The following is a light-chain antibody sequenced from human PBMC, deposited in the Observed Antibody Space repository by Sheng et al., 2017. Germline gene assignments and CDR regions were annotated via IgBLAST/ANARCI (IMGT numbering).Light chain of an antibody. CDR2: GAS. Sequence: ETVMTQSPATLSVSPGERATLSCRASQSVSSNLAWYQQKPGQAPRLLIYGASTRATGIPARFSGSGSGTEFTLTISSLQSEDFAVYYCQQYDNSPLFGQGTKVEIK. J-gene: IGKJ1*01. V-gene: IGKV3-15*01. CDR3: QQYDNSPL. CDR1: QSVSSN.